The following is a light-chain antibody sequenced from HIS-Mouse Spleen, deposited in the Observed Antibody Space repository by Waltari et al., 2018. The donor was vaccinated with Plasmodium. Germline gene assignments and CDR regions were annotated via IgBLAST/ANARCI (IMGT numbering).Light chain of an antibody. V-gene: IGKV1-8*01. CDR1: QCNNSY. J-gene: IGKJ1*01. CDR3: QQYYSYPPT. CDR2: AAS. Sequence: AIRMTQSPSSLSASTGDRFNITCRASQCNNSYLAWYQQKPGKAPKLLIYAASTLQSGVPSRFSGSGSGTDFTLTISCLQSEDFATYYCQQYYSYPPTFGQGTKVEIK.